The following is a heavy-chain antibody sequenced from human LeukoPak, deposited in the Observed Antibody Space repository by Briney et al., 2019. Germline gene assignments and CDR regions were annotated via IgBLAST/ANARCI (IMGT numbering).Heavy chain of an antibody. CDR3: ARSKREMSRRLDY. CDR1: GGSISSSSYY. J-gene: IGHJ4*02. Sequence: SETLSLSCTVSGGSISSSSYYWGWIRQPPGKGLEWIGSIYYSGSTYYNPSLKSRVTISVDTSKNQFSLKLSSVTAADTAVYYCARSKREMSRRLDYWGQGTLVTVSS. D-gene: IGHD6-6*01. V-gene: IGHV4-39*01. CDR2: IYYSGST.